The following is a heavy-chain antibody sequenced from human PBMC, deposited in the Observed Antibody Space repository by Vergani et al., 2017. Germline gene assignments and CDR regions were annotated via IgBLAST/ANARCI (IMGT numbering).Heavy chain of an antibody. V-gene: IGHV3-64*01. Sequence: EVQLVESGGGLVQPGGSLRLSCAASGFTFSSYAMHWVRQAPGKGLEYVSAISSNGGSTYYANSVKGRFTISRDNSKNTLYLQMGSLRAEDMAVYYCARGLGYCSSTSCELVFDPWGQGTLVTVSS. CDR2: ISSNGGST. CDR3: ARGLGYCSSTSCELVFDP. CDR1: GFTFSSYA. D-gene: IGHD2-2*01. J-gene: IGHJ5*02.